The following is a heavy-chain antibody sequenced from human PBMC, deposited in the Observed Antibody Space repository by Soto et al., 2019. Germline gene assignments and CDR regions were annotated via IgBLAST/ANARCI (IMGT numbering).Heavy chain of an antibody. CDR2: IIPIFGTA. CDR1: GGTFSSYA. J-gene: IGHJ4*02. V-gene: IGHV1-69*06. CDR3: ARVEYCGGDCYPYDY. D-gene: IGHD2-21*02. Sequence: QVQLVQSGAEVKKPGSSVTVSCKASGGTFSSYAISWVRQAPGQGLEWMGGIIPIFGTANYAQKFQGRVTITADKSTSTAYMELSSLRSEDTAVYYCARVEYCGGDCYPYDYWGQGTLVTVSS.